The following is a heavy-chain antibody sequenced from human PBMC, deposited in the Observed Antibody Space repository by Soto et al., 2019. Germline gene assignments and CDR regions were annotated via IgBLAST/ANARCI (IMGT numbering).Heavy chain of an antibody. J-gene: IGHJ5*02. CDR3: ASPCSSTSCYEEGWFDP. CDR2: ICNSGST. Sequence: SETLSLTCTVSGGSIRSYCWTWIRQPPGEGLEWIGSICNSGSTNYNPSLKSRVTISVDTSKNQFSLKLSSVTAADTAVYYCASPCSSTSCYEEGWFDPWGQGTLVTVSS. V-gene: IGHV4-4*08. CDR1: GGSIRSYC. D-gene: IGHD2-2*01.